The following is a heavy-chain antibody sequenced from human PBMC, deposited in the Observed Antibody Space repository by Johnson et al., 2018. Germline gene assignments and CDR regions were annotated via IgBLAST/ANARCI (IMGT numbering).Heavy chain of an antibody. CDR3: AKEWEIAAVGTGSYLHH. Sequence: QVQLVESGGGVVQPGRSLRLSCAASGFTFSAYGIHWVRQAPGKGLEWVAAISYDGSNKYFADSVKGRFTISRDNSKNTLYLQMNSLRAEDTAVYYCAKEWEIAAVGTGSYLHHWGQGTLGTVSS. CDR1: GFTFSAYG. J-gene: IGHJ1*01. D-gene: IGHD6-13*01. V-gene: IGHV3-30*18. CDR2: ISYDGSNK.